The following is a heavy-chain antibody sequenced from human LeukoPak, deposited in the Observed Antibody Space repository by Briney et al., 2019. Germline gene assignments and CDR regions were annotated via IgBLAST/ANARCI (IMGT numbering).Heavy chain of an antibody. D-gene: IGHD4-17*01. CDR2: VYYGGTT. J-gene: IGHJ6*03. Sequence: PSETLSLTCTVSGGSINSRSYYWGWIRQPPGQGLEWIGSVYYGGTTYYNPSLKSRVTISEDTSKNQFSLKLSSVTAADTAVYYCARRATTVTTGYYYYYMDVWGKGTTVTVSS. V-gene: IGHV4-39*01. CDR3: ARRATTVTTGYYYYYMDV. CDR1: GGSINSRSYY.